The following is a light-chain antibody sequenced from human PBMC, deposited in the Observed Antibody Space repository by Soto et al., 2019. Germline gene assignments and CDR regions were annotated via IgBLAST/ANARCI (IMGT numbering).Light chain of an antibody. CDR2: EVS. Sequence: QSVPTQPPSASGSPGQSVTIPCTGTSSDVGDYNYVSWYQQHPGKVPKLLIYEVSKRPSGVPDRFSGSKSGNTASLTVSGLQAEDEGDYYCSSYTTTTWVFGGGTKLTVL. V-gene: IGLV2-8*01. CDR3: SSYTTTTWV. J-gene: IGLJ3*02. CDR1: SSDVGDYNY.